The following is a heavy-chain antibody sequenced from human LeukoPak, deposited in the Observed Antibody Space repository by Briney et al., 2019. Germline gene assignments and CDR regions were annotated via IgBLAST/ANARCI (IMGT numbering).Heavy chain of an antibody. CDR3: AKERSGGSCYGCSWFDP. CDR1: GFTFSSYA. D-gene: IGHD2-15*01. CDR2: ISGSGGST. V-gene: IGHV3-23*01. J-gene: IGHJ5*02. Sequence: AGGSLRLSCAASGFTFSSYALSWVRQAPGKGLEWVSAISGSGGSTYYADSVKGRFTISRDNSKNTLYLQMNSLRAEDTAVYYCAKERSGGSCYGCSWFDPWGQGTLVTVSS.